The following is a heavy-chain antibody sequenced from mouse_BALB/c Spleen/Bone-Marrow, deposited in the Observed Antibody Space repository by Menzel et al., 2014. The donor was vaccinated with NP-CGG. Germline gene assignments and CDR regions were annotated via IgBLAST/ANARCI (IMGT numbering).Heavy chain of an antibody. CDR1: GVDFSRYW. D-gene: IGHD1-2*01. V-gene: IGHV4-1*02. CDR3: AKNYYYGYVAY. CDR2: INPASSTI. Sequence: EADGVDFSRYWMTWVRQAPGKGLEWIGEINPASSTINYTLSLKDKFIISRDNAKNTLYLQMSKVRSEDTALYYCAKNYYYGYVAYWGQGTLVTVSA. J-gene: IGHJ3*01.